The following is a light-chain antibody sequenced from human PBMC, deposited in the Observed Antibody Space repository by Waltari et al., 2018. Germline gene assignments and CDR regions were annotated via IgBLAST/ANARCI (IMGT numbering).Light chain of an antibody. J-gene: IGLJ2*01. Sequence: QSALTQPASVSGSPGQSVTIFCAGTSNDGGGYNSVSLYQEHPGQAPRVIIYDVSDRPSGVSDRFSGSKSGNTASLTISGLQAEDEADYYCSSQSSNDVVLFGGGTKLTVL. CDR1: SNDGGGYNS. CDR3: SSQSSNDVVL. CDR2: DVS. V-gene: IGLV2-14*01.